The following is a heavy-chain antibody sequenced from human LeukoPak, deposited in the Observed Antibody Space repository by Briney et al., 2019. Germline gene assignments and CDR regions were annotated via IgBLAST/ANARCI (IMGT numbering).Heavy chain of an antibody. CDR1: GYTFTGYC. CDR2: INPNSGGT. V-gene: IGHV1-2*06. CDR3: AVGYSSSWYDAFDI. D-gene: IGHD6-13*01. J-gene: IGHJ3*02. Sequence: ASVKVSCKASGYTFTGYCMHWVRQAPGQGLEWMGRINPNSGGTNYAQKFQGRVTMTRDTSISTAYMELSRLRSDDTAVYYCAVGYSSSWYDAFDIWGQGTMVTVSS.